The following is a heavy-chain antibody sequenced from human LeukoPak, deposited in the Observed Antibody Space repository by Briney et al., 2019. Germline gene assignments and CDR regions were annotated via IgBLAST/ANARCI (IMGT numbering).Heavy chain of an antibody. D-gene: IGHD3-22*01. Sequence: SETLSLTCAVSGGSISSGGYSWSWIRQPPGKGLEWIGYIYHSGSTYYNPSLKSRVTISVDRSKNQLSLKLSSVTAADTAVYYCASLRSSYYSLDYWGQGTLVTVSS. CDR1: GGSISSGGYS. CDR2: IYHSGST. J-gene: IGHJ4*02. CDR3: ASLRSSYYSLDY. V-gene: IGHV4-30-2*01.